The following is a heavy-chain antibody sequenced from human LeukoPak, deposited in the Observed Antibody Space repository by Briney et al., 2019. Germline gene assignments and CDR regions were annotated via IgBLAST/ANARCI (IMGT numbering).Heavy chain of an antibody. D-gene: IGHD4-17*01. CDR3: ATQSTYGDYH. Sequence: GESLKISCMASGHSATFYWIGWVRQMPGKGLEWMGLIYPADSDTRYSPSFQGQASISADKSISTAYLQWSSLKASDTAVYFCATQSTYGDYHWGQGTLVTVSS. J-gene: IGHJ5*02. CDR1: GHSATFYW. V-gene: IGHV5-51*01. CDR2: IYPADSDT.